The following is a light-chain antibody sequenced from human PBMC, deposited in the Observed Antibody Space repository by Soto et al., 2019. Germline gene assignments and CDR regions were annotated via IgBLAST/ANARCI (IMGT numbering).Light chain of an antibody. CDR1: QTGSYSY. J-gene: IGKJ1*01. Sequence: IVLTQSPGTLSLSPGETATLSCRASQTGSYSYLAWYQQKLGQAPRLLIYGVSTRATGIPDRFSGSGSGTEFTLTIRRLEPEDFAVYFCQHYGYSQWTFGQGTKVEVK. CDR3: QHYGYSQWT. V-gene: IGKV3-20*01. CDR2: GVS.